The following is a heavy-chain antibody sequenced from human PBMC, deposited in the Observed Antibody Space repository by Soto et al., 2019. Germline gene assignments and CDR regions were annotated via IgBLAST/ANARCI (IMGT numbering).Heavy chain of an antibody. V-gene: IGHV3-33*01. CDR3: ARVDYYDFWSGNPDY. D-gene: IGHD3-3*01. J-gene: IGHJ4*02. CDR1: GFTFSSYG. CDR2: IWYDGSNK. Sequence: GGSLRLSCAASGFTFSSYGMHWFRQAPGKGLEWVAVIWYDGSNKYYADSVKGRFTISRDNSKNTLYLQMNSLRAEDTAVYYCARVDYYDFWSGNPDYWGQGTLVTVS.